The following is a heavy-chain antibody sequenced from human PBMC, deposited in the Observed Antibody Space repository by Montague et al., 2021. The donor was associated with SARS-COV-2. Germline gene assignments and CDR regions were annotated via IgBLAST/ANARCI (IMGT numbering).Heavy chain of an antibody. D-gene: IGHD2/OR15-2a*01. Sequence: SETLSLTCTVSGGSIDRFFRSWIRQTPGQGMEWIAYIFASGNSNHTPSLTSRVSTSADTSKNQISLYLTSVTAADTAGYYCARRLMGVIVADWFFDVWGRGTLVTVSS. CDR2: IFASGNS. V-gene: IGHV4-4*09. J-gene: IGHJ2*01. CDR1: GGSIDRFF. CDR3: ARRLMGVIVADWFFDV.